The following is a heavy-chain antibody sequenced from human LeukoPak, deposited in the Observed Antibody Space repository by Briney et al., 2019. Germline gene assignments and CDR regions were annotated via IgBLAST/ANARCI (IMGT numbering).Heavy chain of an antibody. CDR3: ARSVQLERHFDY. CDR1: GYTFTGYY. V-gene: IGHV1-2*02. D-gene: IGHD1-1*01. Sequence: ALVKVSCKASGYTFTGYYMHWVRQAPGQGLEWMGWINPNSGGTNYAQKFQGRVTMTRDASISTAYMELSRLRSDDTAVYYCARSVQLERHFDYWGQGTLVTVSS. CDR2: INPNSGGT. J-gene: IGHJ4*02.